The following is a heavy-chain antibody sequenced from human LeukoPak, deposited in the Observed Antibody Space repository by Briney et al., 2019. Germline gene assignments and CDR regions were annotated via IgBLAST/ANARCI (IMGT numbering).Heavy chain of an antibody. Sequence: SETLSLTCSVSGVSISAYYWSWIRQPAGKGLEWIGRIYPGESIYASENTNYDPSLKSRVSMSGDTSKNQVSLKLRSVTAADTAVYYCARDPTTVTTIFDSWGQGTLVTVSS. J-gene: IGHJ4*02. CDR2: IYPGESIYASENT. D-gene: IGHD4-17*01. CDR1: GVSISAYY. CDR3: ARDPTTVTTIFDS. V-gene: IGHV4-4*07.